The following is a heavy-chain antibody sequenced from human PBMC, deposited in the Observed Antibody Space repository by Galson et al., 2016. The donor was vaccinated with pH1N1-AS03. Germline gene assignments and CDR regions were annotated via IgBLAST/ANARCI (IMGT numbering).Heavy chain of an antibody. D-gene: IGHD3-10*01. CDR2: SGTAGDT. CDR3: ARGKEGYFYGMDV. CDR1: GFTFSSHD. Sequence: SLRLSCAGAGFTFSSHDMYWVRQPPGKGLEWVSASGTAGDTYYAGSVKGRFTISRENAKNSLYLQMSSLRAGDTAVYYCARGKEGYFYGMDVWGQGTTVTVSS. J-gene: IGHJ6*02. V-gene: IGHV3-13*01.